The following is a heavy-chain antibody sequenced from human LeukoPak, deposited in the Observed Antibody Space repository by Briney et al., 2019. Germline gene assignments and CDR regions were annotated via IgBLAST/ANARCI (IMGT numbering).Heavy chain of an antibody. Sequence: PGGSLRLSCAASGFTFDDYAMHWVRQAPGKGLEWVAVISYDGSNKYYADSVKGRFTISRDNSKNTLYLQMNSLRAEDTAVYYCARVYTMVRGVLAGMDVWGQGTTVTVSS. CDR1: GFTFDDYA. CDR2: ISYDGSNK. D-gene: IGHD3-10*01. J-gene: IGHJ6*02. V-gene: IGHV3-30-3*01. CDR3: ARVYTMVRGVLAGMDV.